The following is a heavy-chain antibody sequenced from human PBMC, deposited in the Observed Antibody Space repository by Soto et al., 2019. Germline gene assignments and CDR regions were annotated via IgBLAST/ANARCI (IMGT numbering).Heavy chain of an antibody. CDR2: IVNDGSEQ. CDR1: GFSFNTHG. Sequence: QGQLVESGGGVVRPGRSLRLSCEATGFSFNTHGMHWVRQAPGKGLEWVAVIVNDGSEQAYSDSVKGRFTILRDNSKNTLYLQMNNLRAEDTAVHYCARDDNYDDNGLDLWGQGILVTVSS. V-gene: IGHV3-33*01. D-gene: IGHD4-17*01. J-gene: IGHJ5*02. CDR3: ARDDNYDDNGLDL.